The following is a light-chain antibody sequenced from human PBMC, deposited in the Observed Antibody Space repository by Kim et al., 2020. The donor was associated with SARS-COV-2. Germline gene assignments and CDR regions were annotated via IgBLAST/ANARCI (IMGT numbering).Light chain of an antibody. CDR2: DAS. Sequence: ASGGDRGTVTCRANQSITTCLAWYRQRPGKAPELLIYDASSLQSGVPSRFTGSGSGTEFTLTISSLQTDDFATYYCQQHKTYPLTFGGGTKVDIK. CDR1: QSITTC. CDR3: QQHKTYPLT. J-gene: IGKJ4*01. V-gene: IGKV1-5*01.